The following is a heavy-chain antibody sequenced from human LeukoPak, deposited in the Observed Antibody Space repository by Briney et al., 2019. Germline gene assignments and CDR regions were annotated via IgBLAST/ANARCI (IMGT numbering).Heavy chain of an antibody. CDR3: RASPRVPAADPAYYFDY. D-gene: IGHD2-2*01. Sequence: GGSLRLSCAASGFTFSSYGMHWVRQAPGKGLEWVAVIWYDGSNKYYADSVKGRFTISSDNSKNPLYLQMKSLSAEDTAASYCRASPRVPAADPAYYFDYWGQGTLVTVSS. V-gene: IGHV3-33*01. J-gene: IGHJ4*02. CDR1: GFTFSSYG. CDR2: IWYDGSNK.